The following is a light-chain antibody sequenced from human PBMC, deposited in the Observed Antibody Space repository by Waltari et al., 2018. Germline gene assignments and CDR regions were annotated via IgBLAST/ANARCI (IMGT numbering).Light chain of an antibody. J-gene: IGKJ1*01. CDR3: QQSYTTPWT. CDR1: QDISSY. V-gene: IGKV1-39*01. Sequence: DIQLTQSPSFLSASVGDRVTITCRASQDISSYLAWYQQKPGKAPQLLIYAASSLRSGVPSRFSGSGSGTDFTLSISSLQPEDLATYYCQQSYTTPWTFGQGTKVEI. CDR2: AAS.